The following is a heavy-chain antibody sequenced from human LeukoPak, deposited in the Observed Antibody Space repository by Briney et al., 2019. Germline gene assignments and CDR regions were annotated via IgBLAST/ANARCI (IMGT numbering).Heavy chain of an antibody. D-gene: IGHD5-12*01. V-gene: IGHV4-59*01. CDR1: GGSISSYY. J-gene: IGHJ3*02. CDR3: ARGAEVAYGGADFDI. Sequence: SETLSLTCTVSGGSISSYYWSWIRQPPGKGLEGIVNIYYSGSTYYNPSLKSRVTISVDTSNNQFSLKLSSVTAADTAVYYWARGAEVAYGGADFDIWGQGTMVTVSS. CDR2: IYYSGST.